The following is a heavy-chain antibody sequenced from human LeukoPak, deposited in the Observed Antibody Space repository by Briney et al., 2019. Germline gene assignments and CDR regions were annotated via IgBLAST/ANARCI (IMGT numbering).Heavy chain of an antibody. D-gene: IGHD3-3*01. CDR1: GYTFTSYD. V-gene: IGHV1-8*01. CDR2: MNPNSANT. CDR3: ARGGTIFGVVPPNWFDP. J-gene: IGHJ5*02. Sequence: ASVKVSCKASGYTFTSYDINWVRQATGQGLEWMGWMNPNSANTGYAQKFQGRVTMTRNTSISTAYMELSSLRSEDTAVYYCARGGTIFGVVPPNWFDPWGQGTLVTVSS.